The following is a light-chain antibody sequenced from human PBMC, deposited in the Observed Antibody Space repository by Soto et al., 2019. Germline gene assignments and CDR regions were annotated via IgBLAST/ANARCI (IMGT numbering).Light chain of an antibody. Sequence: QSVLTQPPSASGTPGQRVTISCSGSSSNIGSNTVNWYHQLPGTAPKLLIYSNNQRPSGVPDRVSGSKSGTSASLTISGLQSEDEADYYCATWDASLDGMVFGGGNKLTVL. CDR3: ATWDASLDGMV. J-gene: IGLJ2*01. CDR1: SSNIGSNT. V-gene: IGLV1-44*01. CDR2: SNN.